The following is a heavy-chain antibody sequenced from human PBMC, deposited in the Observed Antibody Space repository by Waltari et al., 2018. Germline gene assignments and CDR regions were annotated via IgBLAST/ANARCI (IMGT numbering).Heavy chain of an antibody. CDR2: MNPNSGNT. J-gene: IGHJ4*02. D-gene: IGHD3-10*01. CDR1: GYTFTSYD. Sequence: QVQLVQSGAEVKKPGASVKVSCKASGYTFTSYDINWLRQATGQGLEWDGWMNPNSGNTGYAQKVQGRVTITRNTSISTADMELSSLRSEDTAVYYCARAAYYGSGRDFDYWGQGTLVTVSS. V-gene: IGHV1-8*03. CDR3: ARAAYYGSGRDFDY.